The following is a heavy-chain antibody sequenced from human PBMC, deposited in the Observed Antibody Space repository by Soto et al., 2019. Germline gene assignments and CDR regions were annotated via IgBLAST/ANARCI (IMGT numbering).Heavy chain of an antibody. J-gene: IGHJ6*02. Sequence: PSETLSLTCTVSGDSISGYYWSWIRESPGKRLEWIGYIYESGSTNYNPSLKSRVTMSIDRSKNQFSLKLSSVTAADTAVYYCARSGRSGYNYYYGMDVWGQGTTVTVSS. CDR1: GDSISGYY. CDR3: ARSGRSGYNYYYGMDV. CDR2: IYESGST. D-gene: IGHD3-3*01. V-gene: IGHV4-59*01.